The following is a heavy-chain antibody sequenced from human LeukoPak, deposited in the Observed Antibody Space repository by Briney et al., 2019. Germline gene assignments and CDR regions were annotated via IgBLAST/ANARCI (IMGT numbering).Heavy chain of an antibody. CDR3: ARVAIFGVVIGSDY. Sequence: ASVKVSCKASGYTFTSYGISWVRQAPGQGLEWMGWISAYNGNTNYAQKLQGRVTTTTDTSTSTAYMELRSLRSDDTAVYYCARVAIFGVVIGSDYWGQGTLVTVSS. D-gene: IGHD3-3*01. V-gene: IGHV1-18*01. CDR1: GYTFTSYG. J-gene: IGHJ4*02. CDR2: ISAYNGNT.